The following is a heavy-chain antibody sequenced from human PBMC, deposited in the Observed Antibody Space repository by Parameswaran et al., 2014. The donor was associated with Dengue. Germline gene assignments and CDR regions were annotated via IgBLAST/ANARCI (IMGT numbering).Heavy chain of an antibody. D-gene: IGHD3-22*01. J-gene: IGHJ4*02. CDR3: AGHDSSGYDRFHY. V-gene: IGHV4-31*02. CDR2: IYYSGST. Sequence: RWIRQPPGKGLEWIGYIYYSGSTYYNPSLKSRVTISVDTSKNQFSLKLSSVTAADTAVYYCAGHDSSGYDRFHYWGQGTLVTVSS.